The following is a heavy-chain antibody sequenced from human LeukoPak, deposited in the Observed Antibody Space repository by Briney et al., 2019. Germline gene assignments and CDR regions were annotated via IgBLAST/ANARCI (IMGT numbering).Heavy chain of an antibody. Sequence: GGSLRLSCAASGFTFSSYSMNWVRQAPGKGLEWVANIKPDGTTKFYVDSVKGRFTISRDNALNSLYLQMNSLRAEDTAIYYCARSIPYGTAWYGRSDYWGQGTLVTVSS. CDR1: GFTFSSYS. CDR3: ARSIPYGTAWYGRSDY. V-gene: IGHV3-7*03. CDR2: IKPDGTTK. J-gene: IGHJ4*02. D-gene: IGHD2-21*01.